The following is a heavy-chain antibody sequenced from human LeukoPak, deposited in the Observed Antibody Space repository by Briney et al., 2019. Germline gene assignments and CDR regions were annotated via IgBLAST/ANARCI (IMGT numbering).Heavy chain of an antibody. J-gene: IGHJ4*02. CDR3: ARGDCSGGSCYLFDY. Sequence: SETLSLTCTVSGGSISNYYWSWIRQPPGKGLEWIGYIYYSGSTKYNPSLESRVTISVDTSKNQFSLKLSSVTAADTAVYYCARGDCSGGSCYLFDYWGQGALVTVSS. D-gene: IGHD2-15*01. CDR2: IYYSGST. V-gene: IGHV4-59*08. CDR1: GGSISNYY.